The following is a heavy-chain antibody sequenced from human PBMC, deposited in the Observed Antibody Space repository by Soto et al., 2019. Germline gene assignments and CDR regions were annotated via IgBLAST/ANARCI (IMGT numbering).Heavy chain of an antibody. J-gene: IGHJ5*02. V-gene: IGHV4-30-4*01. CDR2: IYYSGST. D-gene: IGHD6-6*01. CDR3: ARERPDGARLDP. CDR1: GGTINSGDYS. Sequence: SETTYLTRTVSGGTINSGDYSWRWNRQPPGKGLEWIGYIYYSGSTCYNPSLKSRVTISVDTSKNQFSLKLSSVTAADTAVYYCARERPDGARLDPWGQGTLVTVSS.